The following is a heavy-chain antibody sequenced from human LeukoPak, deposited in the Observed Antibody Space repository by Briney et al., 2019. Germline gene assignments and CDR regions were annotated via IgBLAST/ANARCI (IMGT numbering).Heavy chain of an antibody. CDR1: GFPFSTYG. J-gene: IGHJ3*02. Sequence: GGSLRLSCVASGFPFSTYGMHWVRQAPGKGLEWISYIDSNSRTIHYADSVRGRFTISRDNAKNSLFLQMNSLRAEDTAVYYCVREYCSGGSCSDAFDIWGQGTMVTVSS. V-gene: IGHV3-48*04. D-gene: IGHD2-15*01. CDR3: VREYCSGGSCSDAFDI. CDR2: IDSNSRTI.